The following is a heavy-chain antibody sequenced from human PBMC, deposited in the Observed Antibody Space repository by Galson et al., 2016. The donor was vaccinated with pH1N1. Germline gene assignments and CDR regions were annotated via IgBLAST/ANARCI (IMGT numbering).Heavy chain of an antibody. D-gene: IGHD4-23*01. Sequence: SLRLSCAASGFTFSNYWMSWVRQAPGKGLEWVTFIRFDGSKKYYADSVKGRFTISRDNSRATLFLQMNSLRPEDTAVYYCVKDSDYGGQLRWGQGTLVTVSS. CDR2: IRFDGSKK. CDR1: GFTFSNYW. CDR3: VKDSDYGGQLR. V-gene: IGHV3-30*02. J-gene: IGHJ4*02.